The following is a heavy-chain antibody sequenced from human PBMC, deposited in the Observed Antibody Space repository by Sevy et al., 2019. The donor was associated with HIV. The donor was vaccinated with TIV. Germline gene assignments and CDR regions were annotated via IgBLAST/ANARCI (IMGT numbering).Heavy chain of an antibody. CDR1: GDSIDSNY. CDR3: TRILTAANGMVV. Sequence: SETLSLTCTVSGDSIDSNYWNWIRQPPGKGLEWIGYLYYSGVTNYNPSLKSRVTISVDTSKNQFSLKLRSVTAADTAVYYCTRILTAANGMVVWGQGTTVSVSS. D-gene: IGHD2-8*01. CDR2: LYYSGVT. V-gene: IGHV4-59*01. J-gene: IGHJ6*02.